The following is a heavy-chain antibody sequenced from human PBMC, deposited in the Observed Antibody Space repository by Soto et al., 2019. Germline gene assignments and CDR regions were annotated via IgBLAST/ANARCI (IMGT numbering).Heavy chain of an antibody. CDR2: INPSGGST. D-gene: IGHD4-4*01. CDR1: GYTFTSYY. J-gene: IGHJ6*02. V-gene: IGHV1-46*01. Sequence: ASVKVSCKASGYTFTSYYMHWVRQAPGQGLEWMGIINPSGGSTSYAQKFQGRVTMTRDTSTSTVYMELSSLRSEDTAVYYCARALVTPYYHYGMDVWGQGTTVTVSS. CDR3: ARALVTPYYHYGMDV.